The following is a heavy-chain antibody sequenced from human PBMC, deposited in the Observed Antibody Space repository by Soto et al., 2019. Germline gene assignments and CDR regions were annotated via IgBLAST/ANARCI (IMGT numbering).Heavy chain of an antibody. V-gene: IGHV3-48*01. CDR2: ISSSSSTI. D-gene: IGHD3-22*01. Sequence: HPGGSLRLSCAASGFTFSSYSMNWVRQAPGRGLEWVSYISSSSSTIYYADSVKGRFTISRDNAKNSLYLQMNSLRAEDTAVYYCARFYSARGPLTYYYDSSGSQHWGQGTLVTVSS. J-gene: IGHJ1*01. CDR3: ARFYSARGPLTYYYDSSGSQH. CDR1: GFTFSSYS.